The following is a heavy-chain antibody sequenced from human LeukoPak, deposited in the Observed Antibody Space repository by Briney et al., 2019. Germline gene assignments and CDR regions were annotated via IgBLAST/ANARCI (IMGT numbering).Heavy chain of an antibody. CDR1: GFTFSSYS. CDR2: ISSSSSYI. J-gene: IGHJ4*02. CDR3: ARDRLGSSWYLPLDY. V-gene: IGHV3-21*01. Sequence: GGSLRLSCAASGFTFSSYSMNWVRQAPGKGLEWVSSISSSSSYIYYADSVKGRFTISRDNAKNSLYLQMNSLRAEDTAVYYCARDRLGSSWYLPLDYWGQGTLVTVSS. D-gene: IGHD6-13*01.